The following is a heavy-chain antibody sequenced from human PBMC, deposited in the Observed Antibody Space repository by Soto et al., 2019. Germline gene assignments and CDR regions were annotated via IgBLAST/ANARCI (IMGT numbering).Heavy chain of an antibody. V-gene: IGHV1-18*01. CDR1: GYTFSSYG. CDR2: INNYSGNT. CDR3: ARTYYYGSGTHYRFDP. Sequence: QVEVVQSGAEVKKPGASVKVSCETSGYTFSSYGTNWVRQAPGHGLEWMGWINNYSGNTKYAQRFQGRINMSTDTSTSTAYMEVRSLTYDDTAVYYCARTYYYGSGTHYRFDPWGQGTLVTVSS. D-gene: IGHD3-10*01. J-gene: IGHJ5*02.